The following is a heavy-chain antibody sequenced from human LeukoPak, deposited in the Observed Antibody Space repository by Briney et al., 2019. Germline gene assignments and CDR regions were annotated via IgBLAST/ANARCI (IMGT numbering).Heavy chain of an antibody. D-gene: IGHD3-10*01. Sequence: PGGSPRLSCATSGFIFNNYWMSWVRQAPGKGLEWVSAITGSGGDTYHADSVKGRFTISRDNSKNTLYLQMNSLRAEDMAVYYCAKGSRDSRPYYFDFWGQGTLVTVSS. J-gene: IGHJ4*02. CDR1: GFIFNNYW. V-gene: IGHV3-23*01. CDR3: AKGSRDSRPYYFDF. CDR2: ITGSGGDT.